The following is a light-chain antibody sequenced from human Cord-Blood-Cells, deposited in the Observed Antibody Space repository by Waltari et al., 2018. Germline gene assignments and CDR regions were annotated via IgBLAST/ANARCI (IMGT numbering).Light chain of an antibody. J-gene: IGLJ1*01. CDR1: SSDVGGYNY. Sequence: APPQPAAVSWSPGQPTTISCTATSSDVGGYNYFSWYQQHPGKAPKLMIYDVSNRPSGVSNRFSGSKSGNTASLTISGLQAEDEADYYCSSYTSSSTYVFGTGTKVTVL. CDR3: SSYTSSSTYV. V-gene: IGLV2-14*03. CDR2: DVS.